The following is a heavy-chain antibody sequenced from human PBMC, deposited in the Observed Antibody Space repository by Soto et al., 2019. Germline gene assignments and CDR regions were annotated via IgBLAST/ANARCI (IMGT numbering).Heavy chain of an antibody. J-gene: IGHJ3*02. V-gene: IGHV1-69*13. CDR2: IIPIFGTT. Sequence: SVKVSCKASGGTFSNYAFNWVRQAPGQGLEWMGRIIPIFGTTNYAQNFQGRVTITADESTITAYMELSSLKYDDTAVYYCAREVAADGTFREDVFDIWGQGTMVTVSS. CDR3: AREVAADGTFREDVFDI. CDR1: GGTFSNYA. D-gene: IGHD6-13*01.